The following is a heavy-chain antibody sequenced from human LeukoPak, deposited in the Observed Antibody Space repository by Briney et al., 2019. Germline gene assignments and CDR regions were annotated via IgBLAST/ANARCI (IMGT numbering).Heavy chain of an antibody. D-gene: IGHD6-13*01. CDR1: GGSISSYY. Sequence: SETLSLTCTVSGGSISSYYWSWIRQPPGKGLEWIGYIYYSESTNYNPSLKSRVTISVDTSKNQFSLKLSSVTAADTAVYYCARRAYSSLHFDYWGQGTLVTVYS. CDR3: ARRAYSSLHFDY. CDR2: IYYSEST. J-gene: IGHJ4*02. V-gene: IGHV4-59*08.